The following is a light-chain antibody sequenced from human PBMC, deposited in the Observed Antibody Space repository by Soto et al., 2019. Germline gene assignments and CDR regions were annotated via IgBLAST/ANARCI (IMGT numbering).Light chain of an antibody. CDR3: QQYNDWPYT. J-gene: IGKJ2*01. CDR1: QGVSNN. Sequence: EIVMTQSPATLSVSPGDRATLSCRASQGVSNNLAWYQQKPGQAPRLLIYGASTRATGIPARFSDSGSGTEFTLTISSLQSEDFAVYYCQQYNDWPYTFGQGTKLEIK. V-gene: IGKV3-15*01. CDR2: GAS.